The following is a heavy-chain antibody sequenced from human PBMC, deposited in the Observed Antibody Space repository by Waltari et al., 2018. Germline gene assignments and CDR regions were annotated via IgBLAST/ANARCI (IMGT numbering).Heavy chain of an antibody. CDR2: IIPIFGTA. D-gene: IGHD3-10*01. Sequence: QVQLVQSGAEVKKPGASVKVSCKASGYTFTGHYMPWVRRAPGQGLEWMGWIIPIFGTANYAQKFQGRVTITADESTSTAYMELSSLRSEDTAVYYCAIDYYGSGSYYKLWGQGTLVTVSS. CDR1: GYTFTGHY. CDR3: AIDYYGSGSYYKL. J-gene: IGHJ4*02. V-gene: IGHV1-69*01.